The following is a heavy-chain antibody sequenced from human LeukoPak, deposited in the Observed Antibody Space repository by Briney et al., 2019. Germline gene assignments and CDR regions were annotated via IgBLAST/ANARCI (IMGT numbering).Heavy chain of an antibody. CDR3: AREGKVDYEGYFLYYYALGV. V-gene: IGHV3-21*06. CDR1: GFTLSSFS. CDR2: TCSTSPYK. J-gene: IGHJ6*04. D-gene: IGHD4-17*01. Sequence: PGGSLRLSCAASGFTLSSFSMNCVRQVQGEGLEWVSSTCSTSPYKYHADSVKGRFTISRDDATNSVFVQMSSLRVDDTAVYFCAREGKVDYEGYFLYYYALGVWGKGTTVSVSS.